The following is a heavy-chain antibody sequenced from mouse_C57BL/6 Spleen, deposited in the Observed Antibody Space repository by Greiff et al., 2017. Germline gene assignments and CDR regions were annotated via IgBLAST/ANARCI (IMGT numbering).Heavy chain of an antibody. J-gene: IGHJ1*03. CDR3: ARDYGSSYWYFDV. CDR2: IYPSDSET. Sequence: QVQLKQPGAELVRPGSSVKLSCKASGYTFTSYWMDWVKQRPGQGLEGIGNIYPSDSETHYNQKFKDKATLTVDKSSSTAYMQLSSLTSEDSAVYYCARDYGSSYWYFDVWGTGTTVTVSS. CDR1: GYTFTSYW. V-gene: IGHV1-61*01. D-gene: IGHD1-1*01.